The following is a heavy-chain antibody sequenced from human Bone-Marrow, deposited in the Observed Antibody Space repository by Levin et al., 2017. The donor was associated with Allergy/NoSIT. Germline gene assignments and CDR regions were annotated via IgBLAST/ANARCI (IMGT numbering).Heavy chain of an antibody. V-gene: IGHV6-1*01. D-gene: IGHD2-15*01. Sequence: SETLSLTCAISGDSVSSNGVAWNWIRQSPSRGLEWLGRTYYESKWFNDYAVLVKSRITINPDTSKNQFSLQLNSETPEDTAVYYCARGRHSAFDYWGQGTLVTVSS. CDR3: ARGRHSAFDY. CDR2: TYYESKWFN. J-gene: IGHJ4*02. CDR1: GDSVSSNGVA.